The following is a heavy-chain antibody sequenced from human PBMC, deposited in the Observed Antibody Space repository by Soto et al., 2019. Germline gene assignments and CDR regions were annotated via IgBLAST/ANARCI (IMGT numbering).Heavy chain of an antibody. CDR1: GGSISSYY. CDR2: IYYSGST. D-gene: IGHD6-13*01. Sequence: SETLSLTCTVSGGSISSYYWSWIRQPPGKGLEWIGYIYYSGSTNYNPSLKSRVTISVDTSKNQFSLKLSSVTAADTAVYYCARTYSSSWYRQNWFDPWGQGTLVTVSS. V-gene: IGHV4-59*01. CDR3: ARTYSSSWYRQNWFDP. J-gene: IGHJ5*02.